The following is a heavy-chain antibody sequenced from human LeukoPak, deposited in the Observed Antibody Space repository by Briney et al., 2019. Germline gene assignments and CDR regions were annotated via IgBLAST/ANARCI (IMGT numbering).Heavy chain of an antibody. CDR3: ARDLFRDSSGWYSWFDP. J-gene: IGHJ5*02. CDR2: IYSGGST. D-gene: IGHD6-19*01. V-gene: IGHV3-53*01. CDR1: GFTVSSNY. Sequence: GGSLRLSCAASGFTVSSNYMSWVRQAPGKGLEWVSVIYSGGSTYYADSVKGRFTISRDNSKNTLYLQMNSLRAEDTAVYYCARDLFRDSSGWYSWFDPWGQGTLVTVSS.